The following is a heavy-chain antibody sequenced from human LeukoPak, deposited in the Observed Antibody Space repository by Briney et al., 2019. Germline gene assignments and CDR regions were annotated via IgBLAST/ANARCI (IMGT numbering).Heavy chain of an antibody. Sequence: GGSLRLFCAASGFTFSSYEMHWVRQAPGKGLEYVSGINSYGGSTYYANSVKGRFTISRDNSKNTLYLQMGSLRAEDMAVYYCARSGYGLPLGDFDYWGQGTLVTVSS. CDR2: INSYGGST. J-gene: IGHJ4*02. CDR1: GFTFSSYE. V-gene: IGHV3-64*01. CDR3: ARSGYGLPLGDFDY. D-gene: IGHD3-16*01.